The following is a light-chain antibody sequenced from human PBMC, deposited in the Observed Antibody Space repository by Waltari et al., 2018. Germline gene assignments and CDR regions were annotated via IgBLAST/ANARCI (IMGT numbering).Light chain of an antibody. CDR1: QSLVHSDGNTH. J-gene: IGKJ1*01. V-gene: IGKV2-30*02. CDR3: MQTTHSPRT. Sequence: DVVMTQSPLSLSVSLGQPASISCRSSQSLVHSDGNTHLNWFQQRPGQSPRRLIYKVSRRESGVPDRFSGSGSGTDFTLKISRVEAEDVGVYYCMQTTHSPRTFGQGTKVEI. CDR2: KVS.